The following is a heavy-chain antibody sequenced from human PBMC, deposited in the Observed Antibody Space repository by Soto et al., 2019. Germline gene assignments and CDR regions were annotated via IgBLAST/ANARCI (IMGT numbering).Heavy chain of an antibody. V-gene: IGHV1-3*01. Sequence: QVQLVQSGAEVKKPGASVKVSCKASGYTFTSYAMHWVRQAPGQRLEWMGWINAGNGNTKYSQKFQGRVTITRDTSASTAYMELRSLRSEDTAVYYCALNFGYSYGYQYYFDYWGQGTLVTVSS. D-gene: IGHD5-18*01. J-gene: IGHJ4*02. CDR3: ALNFGYSYGYQYYFDY. CDR1: GYTFTSYA. CDR2: INAGNGNT.